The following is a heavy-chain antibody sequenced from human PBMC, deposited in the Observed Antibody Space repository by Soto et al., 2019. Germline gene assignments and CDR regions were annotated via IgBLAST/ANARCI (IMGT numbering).Heavy chain of an antibody. D-gene: IGHD3-22*01. CDR1: GGSISTYY. V-gene: IGHV4-59*01. Sequence: SETLSLTCTVSGGSISTYYWSWIRQPPGKGLEWIGYINYSGNTNYNPSLKSRVTISVDTSKNQFFLKLTSVTAADTAVYYCARVFDRSGYSSNDYWVQGTLVTVTS. J-gene: IGHJ4*02. CDR3: ARVFDRSGYSSNDY. CDR2: INYSGNT.